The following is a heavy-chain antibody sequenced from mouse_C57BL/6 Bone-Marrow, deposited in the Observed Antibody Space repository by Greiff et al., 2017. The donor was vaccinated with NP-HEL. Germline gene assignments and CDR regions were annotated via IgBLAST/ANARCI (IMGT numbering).Heavy chain of an antibody. CDR2: ISSGGSYT. J-gene: IGHJ2*01. D-gene: IGHD2-1*01. Sequence: EVQGVESGGDLVKPGGSLKLSCAASGFTFSSYGMSWVRQTPDKRLEWVATISSGGSYTYYPDSVKGRFTISRDNAKNTLYLQMSSLKSEDTAMYYCARSIGNNYFDYWGQGTTLTVSS. V-gene: IGHV5-6*01. CDR1: GFTFSSYG. CDR3: ARSIGNNYFDY.